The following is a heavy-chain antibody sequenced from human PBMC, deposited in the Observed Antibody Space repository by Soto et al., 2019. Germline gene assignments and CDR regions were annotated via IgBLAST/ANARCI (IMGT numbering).Heavy chain of an antibody. CDR3: ARASGYSHGHFDF. J-gene: IGHJ4*02. V-gene: IGHV4-31*03. CDR2: IYYNENT. D-gene: IGHD5-18*01. CDR1: GDSISGGNYY. Sequence: QVQLQESGPGLVKPSQTLSLTCTVSGDSISGGNYYWSWIRQLPGKGLEWIGYIYYNENTYYNPFLKSRLTISVDTSKIQFSLKLNSVTAADTAVFYCARASGYSHGHFDFWGQGTLVTVSS.